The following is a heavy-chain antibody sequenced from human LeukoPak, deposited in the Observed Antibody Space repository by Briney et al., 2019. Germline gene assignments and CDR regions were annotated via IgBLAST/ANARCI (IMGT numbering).Heavy chain of an antibody. CDR2: ISGSGGST. CDR1: GFTFSSYA. J-gene: IGHJ4*02. D-gene: IGHD3-10*01. Sequence: PGGSLRLSCAASGFTFSSYAMRWVRQAPGKGLEWVSAISGSGGSTYYADSVKGRFTISRDNSKNTLYLQMNSLRAEDTAVYYCAKDRPLLWSLTDYWGQETLVTVSS. V-gene: IGHV3-23*01. CDR3: AKDRPLLWSLTDY.